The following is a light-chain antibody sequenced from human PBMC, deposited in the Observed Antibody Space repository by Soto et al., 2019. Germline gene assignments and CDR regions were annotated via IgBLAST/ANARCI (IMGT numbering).Light chain of an antibody. Sequence: EIVLTQSPVTLSLSPGERATLSCRASQSVSSFLAWYQQKRGQPPRLLIYDVSSRAAGIPARFSGSGSGTDFPLTISSLEPEDFAVYYCQQRTDRPPVYTFGQGNKLEIK. J-gene: IGKJ2*01. CDR3: QQRTDRPPVYT. CDR1: QSVSSF. CDR2: DVS. V-gene: IGKV3-11*01.